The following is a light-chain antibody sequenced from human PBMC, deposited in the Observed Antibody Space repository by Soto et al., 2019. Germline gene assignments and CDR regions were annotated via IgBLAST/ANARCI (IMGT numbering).Light chain of an antibody. Sequence: EIVLTQSPGTLSLSPGERATLSCRASQSVSSSYLAWYQQKPGQAPRLLIYGASSRATVIPDRFSGSGSGTDFTLTISSLEAEDFAVYYCQQYGSSPPWTFGQGTKVEIK. J-gene: IGKJ1*01. CDR1: QSVSSSY. V-gene: IGKV3-20*01. CDR3: QQYGSSPPWT. CDR2: GAS.